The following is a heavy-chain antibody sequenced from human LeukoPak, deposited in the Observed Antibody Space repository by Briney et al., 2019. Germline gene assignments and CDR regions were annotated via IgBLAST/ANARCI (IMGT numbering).Heavy chain of an antibody. J-gene: IGHJ3*02. CDR3: ARHRHEGAFDI. CDR2: IHPSDSET. Sequence: GESLKISCKGSGYSFTNYWIGWVRQMPGKGLEWMGIIHPSDSETTYSPSFQGQVTMSVDKSISTAYLQWNSLKASDTAMYYCARHRHEGAFDIWGQGTMVTVSS. CDR1: GYSFTNYW. V-gene: IGHV5-51*01.